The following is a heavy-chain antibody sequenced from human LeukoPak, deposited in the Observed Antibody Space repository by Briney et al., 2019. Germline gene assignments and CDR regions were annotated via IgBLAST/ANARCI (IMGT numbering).Heavy chain of an antibody. CDR3: TRSSNWYDY. Sequence: GGSLRLSCAASGFTFSGYWMHWVRQAPGKGLVWVSHIKTDGSSTNYADSVKGRFTISRDNAKNTLYLQMDSLRAEDTAVYYCTRSSNWYDYWGQGTLVTVSS. CDR1: GFTFSGYW. D-gene: IGHD6-13*01. CDR2: IKTDGSST. J-gene: IGHJ5*01. V-gene: IGHV3-74*01.